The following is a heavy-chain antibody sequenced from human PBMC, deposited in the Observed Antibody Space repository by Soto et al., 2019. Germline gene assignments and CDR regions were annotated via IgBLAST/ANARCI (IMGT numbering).Heavy chain of an antibody. J-gene: IGHJ4*02. V-gene: IGHV4-34*01. D-gene: IGHD3-10*01. CDR2: INHSGST. CDR1: GGSFSGYY. Sequence: SETLSLTCAVSGGSFSGYYWSWIRQPPGKGLEWIAAINHSGSTNYHPSLKSRVTISVDTSKDQFSLKLSSVTAADTAVYYCARVEYYGSVSTDCPYFDYWGQGTLVTSPQ. CDR3: ARVEYYGSVSTDCPYFDY.